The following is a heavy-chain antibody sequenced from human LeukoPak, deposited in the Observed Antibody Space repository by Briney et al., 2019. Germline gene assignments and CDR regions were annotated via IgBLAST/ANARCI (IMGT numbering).Heavy chain of an antibody. V-gene: IGHV3-48*03. CDR3: ARVLHNRNYDGSTYYGY. D-gene: IGHD3-22*01. J-gene: IGHJ4*02. CDR1: GFTFSSYE. CDR2: ISSSGSTI. Sequence: GGSLRLSCAASGFTFSSYEMNWVRQAPGKGLEWVSYISSSGSTIYYADSVKGRFTISRDNAKNSLYLQMNSLRAEDTAVYYCARVLHNRNYDGSTYYGYWGQGTLVTVSS.